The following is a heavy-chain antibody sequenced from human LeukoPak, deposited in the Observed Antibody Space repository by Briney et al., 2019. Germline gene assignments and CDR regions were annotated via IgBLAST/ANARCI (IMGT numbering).Heavy chain of an antibody. Sequence: GASVKVSCKASGYTFTGCYMHWVRQAPGQGLEWMGWINANSGGTHCAQKFQGRVTMTRDTSISTAYMELSRLRSDDTAVYYCARDRPSPYSSSSGSWFDPWGQGTLVTVSS. V-gene: IGHV1-2*02. D-gene: IGHD6-6*01. CDR1: GYTFTGCY. CDR2: INANSGGT. CDR3: ARDRPSPYSSSSGSWFDP. J-gene: IGHJ5*02.